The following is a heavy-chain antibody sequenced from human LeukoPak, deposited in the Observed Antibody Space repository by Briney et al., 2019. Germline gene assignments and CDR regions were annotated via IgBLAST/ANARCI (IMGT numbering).Heavy chain of an antibody. CDR2: INEDGSDK. V-gene: IGHV3-7*01. CDR1: GFTFSSYA. Sequence: GGSLRLSCAASGFTFSSYAMSWVRQAPGKGLEWVANINEDGSDKNYVVSMKGRFTISRDNAKNSLYLQMNSLRAEDTAVYYCARDAGYGYDRFDYWGQGTQVTVSS. CDR3: ARDAGYGYDRFDY. J-gene: IGHJ4*02. D-gene: IGHD5-18*01.